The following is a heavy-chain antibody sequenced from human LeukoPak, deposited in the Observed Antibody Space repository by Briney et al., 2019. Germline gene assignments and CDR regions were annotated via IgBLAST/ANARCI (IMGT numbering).Heavy chain of an antibody. CDR2: INTNTGNP. CDR3: ARVAEYSSGWYDPFDY. V-gene: IGHV7-4-1*02. CDR1: GYSFTSYA. J-gene: IGHJ4*02. Sequence: ASVKVSWKASGYSFTSYAMNWVRQAPGQGLEWMGWINTNTGNPTYAQGFTGRCVFSLDTSVSTAYLQISSLKAEDTAVYSCARVAEYSSGWYDPFDYWGQGTLVTVSS. D-gene: IGHD6-19*01.